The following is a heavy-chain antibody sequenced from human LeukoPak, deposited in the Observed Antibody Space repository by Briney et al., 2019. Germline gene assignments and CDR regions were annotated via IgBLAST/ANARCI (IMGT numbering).Heavy chain of an antibody. CDR3: AKDQTVMYHCYYMDV. Sequence: PGGSLRLSCAASGFTFSNAWMSWVRQAPGKGLEWVAFIRYDGSNKYYADSVKGRFTISRDNSKNTLYLQMNSLRTEDTAVYYCAKDQTVMYHCYYMDVWGKGTTVTVSS. J-gene: IGHJ6*03. CDR1: GFTFSNAW. CDR2: IRYDGSNK. V-gene: IGHV3-30*02. D-gene: IGHD4-11*01.